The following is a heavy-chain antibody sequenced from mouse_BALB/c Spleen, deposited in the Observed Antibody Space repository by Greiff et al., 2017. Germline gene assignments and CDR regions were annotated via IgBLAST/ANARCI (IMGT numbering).Heavy chain of an antibody. CDR3: ARRGSNGNYVGFDY. CDR2: IDPYNDGT. D-gene: IGHD2-1*01. Sequence: EVQLQQSGPELVKPGASVKVSCKASGYAFTSYNMYWVKQSHGKSLEWIGYIDPYNDGTKYNEKFKGKATLTSDKSSSTAYMELSSLTSEDSAVYYCARRGSNGNYVGFDYWGQGTTLTVSS. J-gene: IGHJ2*01. CDR1: GYAFTSYN. V-gene: IGHV1-14*01.